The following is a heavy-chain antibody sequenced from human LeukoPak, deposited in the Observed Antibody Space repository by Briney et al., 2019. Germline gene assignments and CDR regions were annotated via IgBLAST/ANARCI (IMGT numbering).Heavy chain of an antibody. D-gene: IGHD4-11*01. V-gene: IGHV4-34*01. CDR3: ARGVTNFDY. CDR1: GGSFSGYY. Sequence: SETLSLTCAVYGGSFSGYYWSWIRQPPGKGLEWIGEINHSGSTNYNPSLKSRVTISVDTSKNQFSLKLSSVTAADTAVYYCARGVTNFDYWGQGTLVTVTS. J-gene: IGHJ4*02. CDR2: INHSGST.